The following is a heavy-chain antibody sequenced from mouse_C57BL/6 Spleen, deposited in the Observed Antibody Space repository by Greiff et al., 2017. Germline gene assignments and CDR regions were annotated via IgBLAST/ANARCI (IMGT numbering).Heavy chain of an antibody. CDR2: INPSSGYT. D-gene: IGHD2-5*01. V-gene: IGHV1-4*01. J-gene: IGHJ2*01. Sequence: QVQLQQSGAELARPGASVKMSCKASGYTFTSYTMHWVKQRPGQGLEWIGYINPSSGYTKYNQKFKDKATLTADKSSSTAYMQLSSLTSEDSAVYYCAREGVYSNYFDYWGQGTTLTVSS. CDR1: GYTFTSYT. CDR3: AREGVYSNYFDY.